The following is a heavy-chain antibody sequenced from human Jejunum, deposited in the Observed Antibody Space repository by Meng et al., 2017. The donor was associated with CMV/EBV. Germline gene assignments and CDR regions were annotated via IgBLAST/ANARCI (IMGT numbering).Heavy chain of an antibody. Sequence: SCAASGVTFMDYYMSWIRQAPGKGLEWVSYISSSGSTIYYADSVKGRFTISRDNAKNSLYMQMNTLRHDDTAVYYCARARGSGRGVWGQGTTVTVSS. D-gene: IGHD3-10*01. CDR3: ARARGSGRGV. J-gene: IGHJ6*02. CDR1: GVTFMDYY. V-gene: IGHV3-11*01. CDR2: ISSSGSTI.